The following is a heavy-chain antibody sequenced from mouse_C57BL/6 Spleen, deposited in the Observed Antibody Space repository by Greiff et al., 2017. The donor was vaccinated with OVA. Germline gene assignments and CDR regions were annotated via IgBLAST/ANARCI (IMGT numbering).Heavy chain of an antibody. V-gene: IGHV5-17*01. D-gene: IGHD2-2*01. CDR2: ISSGSSTI. CDR3: ARSYGYDDYFDY. Sequence: EVQLQESGGGLVKPGGSLKLSCAASGFTFSDYGMHWVRQAPEKGLEWVAYISSGSSTIYYADTVKGRFTISRDNAKNTLFLQMTSLRSEDTAMYYCARSYGYDDYFDYGGQGTTLTVSS. J-gene: IGHJ2*01. CDR1: GFTFSDYG.